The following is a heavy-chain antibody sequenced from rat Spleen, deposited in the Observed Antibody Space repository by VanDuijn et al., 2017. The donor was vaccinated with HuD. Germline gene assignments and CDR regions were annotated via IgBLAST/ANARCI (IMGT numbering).Heavy chain of an antibody. Sequence: EVQLVESGGGLVQPGRSLKLSCAASGFTFSDYNMAWVRQAPKTGLGGVATISYDGSSTYYRDSVKGRFTISRDNAKSTLYLQMDSLRSEDTATYYCTTVRWGDYWGQGVMVTVSS. CDR3: TTVRWGDY. CDR2: ISYDGSST. D-gene: IGHD1-12*02. J-gene: IGHJ2*01. CDR1: GFTFSDYN. V-gene: IGHV5-7*01.